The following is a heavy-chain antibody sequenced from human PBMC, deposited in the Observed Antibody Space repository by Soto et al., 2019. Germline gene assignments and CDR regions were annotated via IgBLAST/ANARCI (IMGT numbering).Heavy chain of an antibody. D-gene: IGHD6-19*01. CDR2: LYSSGNT. V-gene: IGHV4-4*07. CDR1: GASISAYA. CDR3: ARGPYSSGWYVVDY. J-gene: IGHJ4*02. Sequence: SETLSLTCTVSGASISAYAWSWIRQPAGKGLEYIGRLYSSGNTNYNPSFKSRLTMSADTSKSQFSLKLTSVTAADTAAYYCARGPYSSGWYVVDYWGQGTLVTVSS.